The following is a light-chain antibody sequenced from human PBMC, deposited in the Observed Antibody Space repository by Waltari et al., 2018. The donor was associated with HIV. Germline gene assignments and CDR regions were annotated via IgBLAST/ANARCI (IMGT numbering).Light chain of an antibody. Sequence: EIVMTQSPATLSVSPGERATLSCRASQSVSSNLVWYQQKRGQVPRRLIYGASTRATGIPARFSGSGSGTEFTLTISSLQSQDFAVYHCQHYNNWPRGTFGQGTKVEIK. J-gene: IGKJ1*01. CDR1: QSVSSN. V-gene: IGKV3-15*01. CDR3: QHYNNWPRGT. CDR2: GAS.